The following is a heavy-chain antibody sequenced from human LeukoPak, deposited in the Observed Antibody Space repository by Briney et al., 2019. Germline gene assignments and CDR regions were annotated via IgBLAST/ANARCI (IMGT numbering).Heavy chain of an antibody. CDR2: IYYSGST. D-gene: IGHD2-2*01. J-gene: IGHJ4*02. V-gene: IGHV4-39*07. Sequence: SETLSLTCTVSGGSISSSSYYWGWIRQPPGKGLEWIGSIYYSGSTYYNPSLKSRVTISVDTSKNQFSLKLSSVTAADTAVYYCARVPPGGIVVVPAALYYFDYWGQGTLVTVSS. CDR3: ARVPPGGIVVVPAALYYFDY. CDR1: GGSISSSSYY.